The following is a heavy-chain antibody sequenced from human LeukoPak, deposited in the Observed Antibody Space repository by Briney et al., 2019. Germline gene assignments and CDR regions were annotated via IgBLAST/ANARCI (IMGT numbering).Heavy chain of an antibody. CDR1: GGSISSYY. D-gene: IGHD6-13*01. Sequence: KTSETLSLTCTVSGGSISSYYWSWIRQPPGKGLEWIGYIYYSGSTNYNPFLKSRVTISVDTSKNQFSLKLSSVTAADTAVYYCARGVPNQNDGSSSIDYWGQGTLVTVSS. CDR2: IYYSGST. V-gene: IGHV4-59*12. CDR3: ARGVPNQNDGSSSIDY. J-gene: IGHJ4*02.